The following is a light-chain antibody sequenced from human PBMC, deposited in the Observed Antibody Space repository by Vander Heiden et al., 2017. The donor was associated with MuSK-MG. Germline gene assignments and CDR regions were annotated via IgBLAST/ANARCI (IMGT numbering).Light chain of an antibody. CDR2: EVS. V-gene: IGLV2-14*01. Sequence: QSALTQPASVSGSPGQSITISCTGTSSDVGGYNYVSWYQQHPGKAPRRMMYEVSNRPSGVSNRFSGSKSGNKASLTISGLQAEDESDYYCSSYTSRSTVFGGGTKLTVL. J-gene: IGLJ2*01. CDR1: SSDVGGYNY. CDR3: SSYTSRSTV.